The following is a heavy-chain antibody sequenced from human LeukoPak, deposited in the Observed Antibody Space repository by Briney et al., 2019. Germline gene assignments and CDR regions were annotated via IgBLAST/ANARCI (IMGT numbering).Heavy chain of an antibody. CDR1: GGSISSSSYY. V-gene: IGHV4-39*01. CDR3: ARHGGGYITGTLGP. J-gene: IGHJ5*02. CDR2: VYYSGST. D-gene: IGHD1-20*01. Sequence: SETLSLTCTVSGGSISSSSYYWGWIRQPPGKGLEWIGSVYYSGSTYYNPSLKSRVTISVDTSKNQFSLKLSSVTAADTAVYYCARHGGGYITGTLGPWGQGTLVTVSS.